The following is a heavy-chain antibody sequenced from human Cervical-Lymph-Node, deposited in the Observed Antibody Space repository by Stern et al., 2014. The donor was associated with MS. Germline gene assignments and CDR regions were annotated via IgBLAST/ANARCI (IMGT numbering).Heavy chain of an antibody. CDR3: ARGSHCSSTSCYSSWFDP. D-gene: IGHD2-2*01. CDR1: GYTCTRYA. V-gene: IGHV7-4-1*02. CDR2: INTNTGSP. J-gene: IGHJ5*02. Sequence: QVLLVESGSELKKPGASVKVSCKPSGYTCTRYAINWVPQAPGQGLEWMGWINTNTGSPTYAQGFTGRFVFSLDTSVTTAYLQISSLKAEDTAVYYCARGSHCSSTSCYSSWFDPWGQGTLVTVSS.